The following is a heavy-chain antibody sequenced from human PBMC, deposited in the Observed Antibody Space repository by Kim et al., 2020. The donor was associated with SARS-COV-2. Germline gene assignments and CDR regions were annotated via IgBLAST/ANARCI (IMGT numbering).Heavy chain of an antibody. J-gene: IGHJ3*02. CDR2: IWYDGSNK. Sequence: GGSLRLSCAASGFTFSSYGMHWVRQAPGKGLEWVAVIWYDGSNKYYADSVKGRFTISRDNSKNTLYLQMNSLRAEDTAVYYCARDRGVAADAFDIWGQGTMVTVSS. V-gene: IGHV3-33*01. CDR1: GFTFSSYG. D-gene: IGHD6-13*01. CDR3: ARDRGVAADAFDI.